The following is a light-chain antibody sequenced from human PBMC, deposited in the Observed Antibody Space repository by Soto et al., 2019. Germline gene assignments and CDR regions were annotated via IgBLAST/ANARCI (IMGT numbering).Light chain of an antibody. CDR2: EVS. V-gene: IGLV2-14*01. CDR3: GSYTSSSTV. CDR1: SSDVGGYNY. J-gene: IGLJ1*01. Sequence: QSVLTQPASVSGCPGQSITISCTGTSSDVGGYNYVSWYHQHPGKAPKLMIYEVSNRPSGVSNRFSGSKSGNTASLTISGLQAEDEADYYCGSYTSSSTVFGTGTKVTVL.